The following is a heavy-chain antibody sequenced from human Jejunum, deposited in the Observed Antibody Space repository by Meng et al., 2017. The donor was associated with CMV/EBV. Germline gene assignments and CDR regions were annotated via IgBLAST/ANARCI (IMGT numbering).Heavy chain of an antibody. Sequence: QGQVGHTGAEVKKPGASLKVSRKASRYTFTSYDINWVRQATGQGLEWLGWFVNNVDTYSAQKFQGRVTMTTDTHTSTAFMELRSLRSDDTAVYYCARGTPGRSYSDYWGQGTLVTVSS. J-gene: IGHJ4*02. CDR1: RYTFTSYD. CDR2: FVNNVDT. D-gene: IGHD3-10*01. V-gene: IGHV1-18*01. CDR3: ARGTPGRSYSDY.